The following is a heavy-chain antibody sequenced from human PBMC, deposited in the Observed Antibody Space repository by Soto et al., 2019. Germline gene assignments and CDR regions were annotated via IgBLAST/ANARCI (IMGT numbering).Heavy chain of an antibody. CDR3: AREDHYDILTGYSNWFDP. Sequence: QVQLVQSGAEVKKPGASVKVSCKASGYTFTGYYMHWVRQAPGQGLEWMGWINPNSGGTNYAQKCQGWVTMTRDTAISTAYMELSRLRSDDTAVYYCAREDHYDILTGYSNWFDPWGQGTLVTVSS. CDR1: GYTFTGYY. V-gene: IGHV1-2*04. D-gene: IGHD3-9*01. J-gene: IGHJ5*02. CDR2: INPNSGGT.